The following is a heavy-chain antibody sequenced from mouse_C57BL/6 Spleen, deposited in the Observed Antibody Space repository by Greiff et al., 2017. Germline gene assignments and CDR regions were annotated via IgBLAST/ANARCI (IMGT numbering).Heavy chain of an antibody. Sequence: VQLQQPGAELVKPGASVKLSCKASGYTFTSYWMHWVKQRPGQGLEWIGMIHPNSGSTNYNETFKSKATLTVDKSSSTAYMQLSSLTSEDSAVYYWASGGTGGGFAYWGQGTLVTVSA. D-gene: IGHD4-1*01. CDR1: GYTFTSYW. CDR3: ASGGTGGGFAY. V-gene: IGHV1-64*01. J-gene: IGHJ3*01. CDR2: IHPNSGST.